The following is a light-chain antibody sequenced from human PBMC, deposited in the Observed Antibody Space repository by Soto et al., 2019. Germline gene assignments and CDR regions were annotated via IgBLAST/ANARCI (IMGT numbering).Light chain of an antibody. CDR3: QQYGSSPIT. J-gene: IGKJ5*01. V-gene: IGKV3-20*01. Sequence: EIVMTQSPATLSVSPGERDPLSCRASQSVSSSQLAWYQQKPGQAPRLLMYGASSRATGIPDRLSGSGSGTDFTLTISRLEPEDFAVYYCQQYGSSPITFGQGTRLEI. CDR1: QSVSSSQ. CDR2: GAS.